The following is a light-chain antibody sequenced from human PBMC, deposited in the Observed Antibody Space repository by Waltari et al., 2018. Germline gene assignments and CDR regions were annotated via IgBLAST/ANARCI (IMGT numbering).Light chain of an antibody. CDR1: QSVSSIY. Sequence: EIVLTQSPGTLSLSPGERATLSCRASQSVSSIYLAWYQQKPGQAPGLLIYGASSRATGISDRFSGSGSGTDFTLTISRLEPEDFAVYYCQQYGSSPPYSFGQGTKLEIK. CDR3: QQYGSSPPYS. V-gene: IGKV3-20*01. CDR2: GAS. J-gene: IGKJ2*03.